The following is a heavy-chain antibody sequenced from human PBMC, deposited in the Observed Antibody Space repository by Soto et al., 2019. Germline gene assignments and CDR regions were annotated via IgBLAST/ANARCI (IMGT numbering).Heavy chain of an antibody. CDR2: INHSGST. D-gene: IGHD3-3*01. CDR3: ARGVNYDFWSGYYGGGKGLRYYGMDV. J-gene: IGHJ6*02. Sequence: QVQLQQWGAGLLKPSETLSLTCAVYGGSFSGYYWSWIRQPPGKGLEWIGEINHSGSTNYNPSLKSRGTISGDTSKNQFSLKLSSVTAADTAVYYCARGVNYDFWSGYYGGGKGLRYYGMDVWGQGTTVTVSS. CDR1: GGSFSGYY. V-gene: IGHV4-34*01.